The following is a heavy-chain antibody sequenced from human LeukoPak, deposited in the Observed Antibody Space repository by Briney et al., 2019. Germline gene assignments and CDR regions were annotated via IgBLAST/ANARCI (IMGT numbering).Heavy chain of an antibody. CDR1: GASISSADFF. J-gene: IGHJ4*02. CDR2: THYSGST. V-gene: IGHV4-61*08. Sequence: PSETLSLTCTVSGASISSADFFWSWIRQPPGKGPEWIGYTHYSGSTNYNPSLKSRVTISVDTSKNQFSLKLSSVTAADTAVYYCARGSAVRGIIIRPFDYWGQGTLVTVSS. D-gene: IGHD3-10*01. CDR3: ARGSAVRGIIIRPFDY.